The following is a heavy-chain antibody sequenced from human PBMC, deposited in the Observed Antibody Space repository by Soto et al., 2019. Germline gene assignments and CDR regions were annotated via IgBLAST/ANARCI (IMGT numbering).Heavy chain of an antibody. V-gene: IGHV3-30*18. CDR2: ISYDGSNK. Sequence: PGGSLRLSFVASGFTFSSYGMHWVRQAPGKGLEWVAVISYDGSNKYYADSVKGRFTISRDNSKNTLYLQMNSLRAEDTAVYYCAKVDSSSWYILDYWGQGTLVTVSS. CDR1: GFTFSSYG. D-gene: IGHD6-13*01. CDR3: AKVDSSSWYILDY. J-gene: IGHJ4*02.